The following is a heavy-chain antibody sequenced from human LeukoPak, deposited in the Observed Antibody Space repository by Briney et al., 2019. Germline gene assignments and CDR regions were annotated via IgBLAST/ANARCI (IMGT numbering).Heavy chain of an antibody. J-gene: IGHJ3*02. CDR1: GFTFSSYS. CDR2: ISSSSSYI. Sequence: GGSLRLSCAASGFTFSSYSMNWVRQAPGKGLEWVSSISSSSSYIYYADSVKGRFTISRDNAKNSLYLQMNSLRAEDTAVYYCARDMAVAGTKDAFDIWGQGTMVTVSS. V-gene: IGHV3-21*01. D-gene: IGHD6-19*01. CDR3: ARDMAVAGTKDAFDI.